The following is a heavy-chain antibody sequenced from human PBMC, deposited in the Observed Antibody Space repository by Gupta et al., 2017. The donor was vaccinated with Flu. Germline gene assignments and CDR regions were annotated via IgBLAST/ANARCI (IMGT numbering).Heavy chain of an antibody. Sequence: EVQLLESGGGLVQPGGSLRLSCAACGFTFSRYAMSGVRQAPGKGLEWVSAISGSGGSTYYADSVKGRFTISRDNSKNTLYLQMNSLRAEDTAVYYCAKDGGEQWLVWSLDYWGQGTLVTVSS. V-gene: IGHV3-23*01. D-gene: IGHD6-19*01. CDR3: AKDGGEQWLVWSLDY. CDR2: ISGSGGST. J-gene: IGHJ4*02. CDR1: GFTFSRYA.